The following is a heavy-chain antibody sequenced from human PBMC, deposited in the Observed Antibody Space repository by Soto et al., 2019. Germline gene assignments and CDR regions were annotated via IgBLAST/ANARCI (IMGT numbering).Heavy chain of an antibody. J-gene: IGHJ4*02. CDR2: IIPIFGTA. CDR1: GGTFSSYA. Sequence: QVQLVQSGAEVKKPGSSVKVSCKASGGTFSSYAISWVRQAPGQGLEWMGGIIPIFGTANYAQKFQGRVTITADESTSTAYRELSSLRSEDTAVYYCATGRYSYGYGVVDYWGQGTLVTVSS. D-gene: IGHD5-18*01. V-gene: IGHV1-69*01. CDR3: ATGRYSYGYGVVDY.